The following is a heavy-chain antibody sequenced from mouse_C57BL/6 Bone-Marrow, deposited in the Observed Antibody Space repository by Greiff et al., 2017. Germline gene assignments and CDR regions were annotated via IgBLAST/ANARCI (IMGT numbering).Heavy chain of an antibody. CDR3: ARQELGYAMDY. CDR2: ISSGGSYT. D-gene: IGHD3-1*01. J-gene: IGHJ4*01. Sequence: EVMLVESGGDLVKPGGSLKLSCAASGFTFSSYGMSWVRQTPDTRLEWVATISSGGSYTYYPDSVKGRFTISRDNAKKTLYLQMSSLEAEDTAMYYCARQELGYAMDYWGQGTSVTVSS. V-gene: IGHV5-6*02. CDR1: GFTFSSYG.